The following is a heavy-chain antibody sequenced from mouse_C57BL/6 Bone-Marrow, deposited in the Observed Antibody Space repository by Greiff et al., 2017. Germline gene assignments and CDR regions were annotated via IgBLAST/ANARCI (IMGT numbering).Heavy chain of an antibody. CDR3: ARDRDDYDVWFAY. V-gene: IGHV5-4*01. CDR1: GFTFSSYA. CDR2: ISDGGSYT. J-gene: IGHJ3*01. Sequence: EVQVVESGGGLVKPGGSLKLSCAASGFTFSSYAMSWVRQTPEKRLEWVATISDGGSYTYYPDNVKGRFTISRDNAKNNLYLQMSHLKSEDTAMYYCARDRDDYDVWFAYWGQGTLVTVSA. D-gene: IGHD2-4*01.